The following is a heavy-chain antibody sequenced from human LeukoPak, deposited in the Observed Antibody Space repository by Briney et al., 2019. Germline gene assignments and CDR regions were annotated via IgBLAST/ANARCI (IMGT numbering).Heavy chain of an antibody. CDR2: ISSSGSTI. CDR3: ARDLYDYVWGSYRALGIDY. J-gene: IGHJ4*02. CDR1: GFTFSSYE. V-gene: IGHV3-48*03. Sequence: GGSLRLSCAASGFTFSSYEMNWVRQAPGKGLEWVSYISSSGSTIYYADSVKGRFTISRDNAKNSLYLQMNSLRAEDTAVYYCARDLYDYVWGSYRALGIDYWGQGTLVTVSS. D-gene: IGHD3-16*02.